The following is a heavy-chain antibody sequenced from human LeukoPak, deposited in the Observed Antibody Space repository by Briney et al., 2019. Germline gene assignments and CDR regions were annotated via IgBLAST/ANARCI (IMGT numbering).Heavy chain of an antibody. CDR1: GDTFTSYY. Sequence: APVKVSCKASGDTFTSYYIHWMRQAPGQGLEWLGMITPNIGSTTYAQKFQGRITMTSDKSTSTVYMDLSSLRFEDTAVYFCARTEYHYYYMDVWGKGTTVTISS. CDR2: ITPNIGST. CDR3: ARTEYHYYYMDV. V-gene: IGHV1-46*01. J-gene: IGHJ6*03.